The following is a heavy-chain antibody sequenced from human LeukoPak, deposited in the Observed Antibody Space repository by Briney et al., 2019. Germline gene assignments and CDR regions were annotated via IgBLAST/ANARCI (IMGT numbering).Heavy chain of an antibody. CDR3: TRGDAFSGDH. Sequence: GGSLRLSCAVSGFSFTNFWMSWVRQAPGRGLEWVANIHPEGNEKYHVESVKGRFTISRDNTKNLLFLQMNGLRVEDTAVYYCTRGDAFSGDHWGQGTLVTVSS. CDR2: IHPEGNEK. V-gene: IGHV3-7*04. J-gene: IGHJ4*02. CDR1: GFSFTNFW.